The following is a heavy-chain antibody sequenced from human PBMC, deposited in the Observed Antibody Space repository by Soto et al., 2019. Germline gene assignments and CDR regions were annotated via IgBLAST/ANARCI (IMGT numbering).Heavy chain of an antibody. CDR2: INTYNGNT. CDR1: GYTFTSYG. D-gene: IGHD3-16*01. Sequence: QVRLVQSGDEVKNPGASVKVSCKTSGYTFTSYGIGWARQAPGQGLEWMGWINTYNGNTNYAQNLQGRVTLTTDTSTSTAYMELRSLRSNDTAIYYCAMVDVYVTPSPQDVWGQGTTVTVSS. V-gene: IGHV1-18*01. J-gene: IGHJ6*02. CDR3: AMVDVYVTPSPQDV.